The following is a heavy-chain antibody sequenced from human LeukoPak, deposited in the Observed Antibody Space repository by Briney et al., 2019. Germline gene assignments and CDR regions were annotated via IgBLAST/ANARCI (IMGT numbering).Heavy chain of an antibody. D-gene: IGHD6-19*01. V-gene: IGHV1-2*02. CDR2: INPNSGGT. Sequence: ASVKVSCKASGYTFTGYYMHWVRQAPGQGLEWMGWINPNSGGTNYAQKFQGRVTMTRDTSITTAYMELSSLRSDDTGMYYCAKWRGYASDWSGPFDDWGQGTLVTVSS. J-gene: IGHJ4*02. CDR3: AKWRGYASDWSGPFDD. CDR1: GYTFTGYY.